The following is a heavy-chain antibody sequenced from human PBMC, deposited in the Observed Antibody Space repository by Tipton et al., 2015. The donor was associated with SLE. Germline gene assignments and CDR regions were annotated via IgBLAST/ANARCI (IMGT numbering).Heavy chain of an antibody. V-gene: IGHV4-61*09. CDR1: GDSITSGDYH. CDR2: ISTSGSS. Sequence: TLSLTCIVSGDSITSGDYHWSWIRQPAGKGLEWIGQISTSGSSNYDPSLNSRVTISVDTSKNQFSLHLSSVTAADTAVYYCARLRGFSYGCSFDIWGQGTKVTVSS. D-gene: IGHD3-16*02. J-gene: IGHJ3*02. CDR3: ARLRGFSYGCSFDI.